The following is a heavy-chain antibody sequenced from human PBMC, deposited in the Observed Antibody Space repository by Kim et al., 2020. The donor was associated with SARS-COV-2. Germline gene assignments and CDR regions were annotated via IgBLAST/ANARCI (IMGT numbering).Heavy chain of an antibody. Sequence: ASVKVSCKVFGYTLIELSMHWVRQAPGKGLEWMGGFDPEDGETIYAQKFQGRVTMTEVTSTDTAYMELSSLRSEATAVYHCATALGRGRDYYDSSGYHYY. J-gene: IGHJ6*01. CDR1: GYTLIELS. D-gene: IGHD3-22*01. V-gene: IGHV1-24*01. CDR2: FDPEDGET. CDR3: ATALGRGRDYYDSSGYHYY.